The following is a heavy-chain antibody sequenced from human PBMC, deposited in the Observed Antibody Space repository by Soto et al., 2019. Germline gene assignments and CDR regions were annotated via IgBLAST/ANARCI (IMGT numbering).Heavy chain of an antibody. CDR1: GFTFINAW. CDR3: IAIFPKRKWDLGP. D-gene: IGHD1-26*01. V-gene: IGHV3-15*05. Sequence: EVQLVASGGGLVKPGGSLRLSCTASGFTFINAWMSWVRQAPGKGLEWVGRIKSKTDGGTTDYAESVKGRFTISRDDEKQSLYVQMRSLRAEDTAVYYCIAIFPKRKWDLGPGGQGTLVTVSS. CDR2: IKSKTDGGTT. J-gene: IGHJ5*02.